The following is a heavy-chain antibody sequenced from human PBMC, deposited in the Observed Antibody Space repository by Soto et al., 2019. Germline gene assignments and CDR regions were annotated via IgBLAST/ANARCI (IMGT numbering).Heavy chain of an antibody. D-gene: IGHD2-2*03. Sequence: SETPSLTCTVSVESISSYSWSWIRQPPGKGLEWIGNIHYNGNTKYSPSLKSRVTMSVDTSKNHFSLKLISVTTADTAVYFRAREGNLGRWIQPLDSWGQGTLVTVSS. J-gene: IGHJ4*02. CDR2: IHYNGNT. V-gene: IGHV4-59*01. CDR3: AREGNLGRWIQPLDS. CDR1: VESISSYS.